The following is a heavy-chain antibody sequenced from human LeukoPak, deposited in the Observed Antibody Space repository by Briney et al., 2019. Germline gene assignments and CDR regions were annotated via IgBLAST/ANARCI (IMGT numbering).Heavy chain of an antibody. CDR2: ISGSGGST. Sequence: GGSLRLSCAASGFTLSSYAMSWVRQAPGKGLEWVSAISGSGGSTYYADSVKGRFTISRDNSKNTLYLQMNSLRAEDTAVYYCAKDLGQQLVQGYFDYWGQGTLVTVSS. V-gene: IGHV3-23*01. CDR1: GFTLSSYA. J-gene: IGHJ4*02. CDR3: AKDLGQQLVQGYFDY. D-gene: IGHD6-13*01.